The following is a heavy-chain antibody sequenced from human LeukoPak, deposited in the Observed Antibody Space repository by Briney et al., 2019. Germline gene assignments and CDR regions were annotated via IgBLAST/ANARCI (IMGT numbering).Heavy chain of an antibody. Sequence: SQTLSLTCAISGDSVSSNSVTWNWIRQSPSRGLEWLGRTYYRSTWYNDYAVSVRGRMTVNPDTSKNQFPLHLNSVTPEDTAVYYCARRLTQYDCFDPWGQGILVTVSS. D-gene: IGHD2-2*01. CDR3: ARRLTQYDCFDP. V-gene: IGHV6-1*01. CDR2: TYYRSTWYN. J-gene: IGHJ5*02. CDR1: GDSVSSNSVT.